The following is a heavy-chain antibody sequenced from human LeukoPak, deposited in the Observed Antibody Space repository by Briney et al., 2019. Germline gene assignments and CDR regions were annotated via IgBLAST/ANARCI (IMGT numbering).Heavy chain of an antibody. CDR2: ILNDGTIK. V-gene: IGHV3-30*02. J-gene: IGHJ3*02. CDR1: GFTFSSYG. Sequence: QPGGSLRLSCAASGFTFSSYGMEWVRQVPGKGLEWVAFILNDGTIKYYADSVKGRFTISRDNSKNTLYLQMNSLRAEDTAVYYCAKFLVAATFVLAAFDIWGQGTMVTVSS. D-gene: IGHD2-15*01. CDR3: AKFLVAATFVLAAFDI.